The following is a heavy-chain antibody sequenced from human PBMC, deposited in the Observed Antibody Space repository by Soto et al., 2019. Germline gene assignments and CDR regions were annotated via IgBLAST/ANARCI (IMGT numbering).Heavy chain of an antibody. D-gene: IGHD3-9*01. V-gene: IGHV3-11*01. J-gene: IGHJ6*02. CDR1: GFTFSDYY. Sequence: PGGSLRLSCAASGFTFSDYYMSWIRQAPGKGLEWVSYISSSGSTIYYADSVKGRFTISRDNAKNSLYLQMNSLRAEDTAVYYCARDSRLRYFDWLPDYYYYGMDVWGQGTTVTVSS. CDR2: ISSSGSTI. CDR3: ARDSRLRYFDWLPDYYYYGMDV.